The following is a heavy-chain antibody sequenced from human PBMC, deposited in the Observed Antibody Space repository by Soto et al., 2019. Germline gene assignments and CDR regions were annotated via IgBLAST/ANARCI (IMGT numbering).Heavy chain of an antibody. CDR2: IDASGKRI. CDR1: GFTFSNSA. Sequence: EVQLLEYGGGLVQPGGSLRLSCTASGFTFSNSAMNWVRQAPGTGLEWVSSIDASGKRIYQGDVAKGRFTISRDNSKNTLFVRMKIVRVDDTATYYCAKDRGGRGNEIDHWGQGTLITVSS. J-gene: IGHJ4*02. V-gene: IGHV3-23*05. D-gene: IGHD3-16*01. CDR3: AKDRGGRGNEIDH.